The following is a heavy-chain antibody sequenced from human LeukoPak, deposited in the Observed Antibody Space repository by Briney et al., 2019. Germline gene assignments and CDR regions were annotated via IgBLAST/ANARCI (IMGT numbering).Heavy chain of an antibody. Sequence: ASVTVSCKASGYIFTGFYIHWVRQAPGQGLEWMGWINPNSCDTKSTQKFQGRVTMPRDRSVTTAYMDLSRLKSDDTAVYYCARGKDCSGGTCYSYYYYGLDVWGQGTTVTVSS. CDR3: ARGKDCSGGTCYSYYYYGLDV. V-gene: IGHV1-2*02. CDR2: INPNSCDT. CDR1: GYIFTGFY. J-gene: IGHJ6*02. D-gene: IGHD2-15*01.